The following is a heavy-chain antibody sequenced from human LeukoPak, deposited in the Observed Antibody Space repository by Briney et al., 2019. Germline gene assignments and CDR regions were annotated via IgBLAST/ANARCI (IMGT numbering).Heavy chain of an antibody. CDR3: ARAERNYDTIEPWWFDP. D-gene: IGHD3-9*01. V-gene: IGHV3-30-3*01. Sequence: GRSLRLSCAASGFTFSSYAMHWVRQAPGKGLEWVAVISYDGSNKYYADSVKGRFTISRDNSKNTLYLQMNSLRAEDTAVYYCARAERNYDTIEPWWFDPWGQGTLVTVSS. CDR1: GFTFSSYA. J-gene: IGHJ5*02. CDR2: ISYDGSNK.